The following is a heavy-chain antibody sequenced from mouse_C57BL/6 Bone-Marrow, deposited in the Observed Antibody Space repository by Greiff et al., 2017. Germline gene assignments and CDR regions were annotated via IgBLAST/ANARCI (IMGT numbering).Heavy chain of an antibody. CDR1: GYTFTSYW. Sequence: QVQLQQPGAELVKPGASVKLSCKASGYTFTSYWMQWVQQRPGQGLEWIGALDPSDSYTNYTQKFKGQVTLTTDKSSSTAYMQLSRLTAEDSAVYFCAFTTVVAYYYAMDDWGQGTSVTVSS. D-gene: IGHD1-1*01. V-gene: IGHV1-50*01. J-gene: IGHJ4*01. CDR2: LDPSDSYT. CDR3: AFTTVVAYYYAMDD.